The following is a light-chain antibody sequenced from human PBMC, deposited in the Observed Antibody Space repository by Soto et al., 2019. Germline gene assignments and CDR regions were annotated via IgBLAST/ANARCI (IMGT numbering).Light chain of an antibody. CDR3: QQYHYWWT. Sequence: EIVLTQSPGTLSLSPGERASLSCRASQSVSSNLAWYQQKPGQAPRLLIYGASTRATGIPARFSGSGSGTGFTLTISSLQSEDFAVYYCQQYHYWWTFGQGTKVDI. J-gene: IGKJ1*01. CDR2: GAS. V-gene: IGKV3-15*01. CDR1: QSVSSN.